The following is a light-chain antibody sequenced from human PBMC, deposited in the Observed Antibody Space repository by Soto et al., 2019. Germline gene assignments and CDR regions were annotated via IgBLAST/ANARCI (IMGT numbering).Light chain of an antibody. CDR1: SSDVGGYNY. J-gene: IGLJ1*01. CDR2: EVT. Sequence: QSALTQPPSASGSTGQSVTISYTGTSSDVGGYNYVSWYQQHPGKAPKLVIYEVTKRPSGVPDRFSGSKSGNTASLTVSGLQAEDEADYYCSSFTGASTIFGTGTKVTVL. V-gene: IGLV2-8*01. CDR3: SSFTGASTI.